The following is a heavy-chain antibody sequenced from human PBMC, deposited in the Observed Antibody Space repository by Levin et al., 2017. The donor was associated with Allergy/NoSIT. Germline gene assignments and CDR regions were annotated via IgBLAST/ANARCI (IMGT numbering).Heavy chain of an antibody. Sequence: TLSLTLTCTFSGFSLSTSLVGVGWVRQPPGKALDWLAFIYWDDDKRYSPSLKSRLSITKDASKNQVVLTMTNMDPADTATYFCAHRRLYSGKWNEGVFDTWGPGTVVTVSS. CDR3: AHRRLYSGKWNEGVFDT. CDR1: GFSLSTSLVG. J-gene: IGHJ3*02. V-gene: IGHV2-5*02. D-gene: IGHD6-25*01. CDR2: IYWDDDK.